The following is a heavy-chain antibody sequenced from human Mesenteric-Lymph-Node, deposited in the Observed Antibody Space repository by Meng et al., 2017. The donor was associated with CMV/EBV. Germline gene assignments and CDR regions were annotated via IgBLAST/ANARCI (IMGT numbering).Heavy chain of an antibody. J-gene: IGHJ4*02. D-gene: IGHD3-10*01. CDR2: INSDGSST. V-gene: IGHV3-74*01. CDR1: GFTFSSYW. CDR3: AKDYQYGTRGDFDY. Sequence: GESLKISCAASGFTFSSYWMHWVRQAPGKGLVWVSRINSDGSSTSYADSVKGRFTISRDNAKNSLYLQMNSLRAEDTAVYYCAKDYQYGTRGDFDYWGQGTLVTVSS.